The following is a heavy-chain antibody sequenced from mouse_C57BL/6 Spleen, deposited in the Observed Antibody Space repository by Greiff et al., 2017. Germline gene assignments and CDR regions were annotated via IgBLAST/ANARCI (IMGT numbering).Heavy chain of an antibody. V-gene: IGHV5-4*03. D-gene: IGHD4-1*01. J-gene: IGHJ2*01. Sequence: EVKLMESGGGLVKPGGSLILSCAASGFTFSSYAMSWLRQTPEKRLEWVATISDGGSYTFYPDNVKGRFTISRDNAKNNLYLQMSHLKSEDAAMYYCASVNWDKEDYWGQGTTLTGSS. CDR2: ISDGGSYT. CDR3: ASVNWDKEDY. CDR1: GFTFSSYA.